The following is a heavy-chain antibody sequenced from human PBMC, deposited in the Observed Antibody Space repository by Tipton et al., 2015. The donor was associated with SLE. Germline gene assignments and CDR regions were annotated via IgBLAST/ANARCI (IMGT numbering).Heavy chain of an antibody. CDR3: ASHSPYNFWSGYFGY. Sequence: SLRLSCADSGVTFSNYWMSWVRQAPGKGLEWVANIKEDGSETYYVDSVKGRFTISRDNAKSSLYLQVNSLRAEDTAVYYCASHSPYNFWSGYFGYWGQGTLVTVSS. D-gene: IGHD3-3*01. V-gene: IGHV3-7*01. CDR1: GVTFSNYW. J-gene: IGHJ4*02. CDR2: IKEDGSET.